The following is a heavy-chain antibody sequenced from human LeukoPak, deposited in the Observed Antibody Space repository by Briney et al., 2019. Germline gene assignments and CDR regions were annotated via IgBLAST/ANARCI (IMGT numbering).Heavy chain of an antibody. Sequence: GGSLRLSRAASGFTFSSYAMSWVRQAPGRGLEWVSAISGSGGSTYYADSVKGRFTITRDNSKNTLYLQMNSLRAEDTAVYYCAKRLPYSSGWYYFDYWGQGTLVTVSP. D-gene: IGHD6-19*01. CDR1: GFTFSSYA. CDR2: ISGSGGST. V-gene: IGHV3-23*01. CDR3: AKRLPYSSGWYYFDY. J-gene: IGHJ4*01.